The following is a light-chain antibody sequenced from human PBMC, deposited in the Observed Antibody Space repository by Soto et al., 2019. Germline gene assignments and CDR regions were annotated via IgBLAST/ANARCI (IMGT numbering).Light chain of an antibody. Sequence: EIGMTQSPATLSVSPAERATLSCRASQSVISSNLAWYQQKPGQAPRLLIYDTSTRATGIPARFSGSGSGTEFTLTISSLQSEDFAVYHCQQYNKWPLTFGGGTKVDIK. CDR1: QSVISSN. J-gene: IGKJ4*01. CDR2: DTS. CDR3: QQYNKWPLT. V-gene: IGKV3-15*01.